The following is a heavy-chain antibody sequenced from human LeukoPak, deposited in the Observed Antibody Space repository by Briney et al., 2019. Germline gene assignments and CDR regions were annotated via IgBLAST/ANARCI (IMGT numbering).Heavy chain of an antibody. Sequence: GGSLRLSCAASGFTVSSNYMTWVRQTPGKGLEWVSVIYSGGSTYYADSVKGRFTISRDNAKNSLYLEMNSLRVEDTAVYYCVSQQVAPPWGQGTLVIVSS. CDR1: GFTVSSNY. D-gene: IGHD5-12*01. CDR2: IYSGGST. V-gene: IGHV3-53*01. CDR3: VSQQVAPP. J-gene: IGHJ5*02.